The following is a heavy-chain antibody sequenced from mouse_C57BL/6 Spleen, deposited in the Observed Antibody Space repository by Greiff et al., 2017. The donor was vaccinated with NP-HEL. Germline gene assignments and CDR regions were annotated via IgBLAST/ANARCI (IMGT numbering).Heavy chain of an antibody. CDR3: ARSGTTRAMDY. J-gene: IGHJ4*01. V-gene: IGHV1-69*01. CDR1: GYTFTSYW. CDR2: IDPSDSYT. D-gene: IGHD1-1*01. Sequence: VQLQQPGAELVMPGASVKLSCKASGYTFTSYWMHWVKQRPGQGLEWIGEIDPSDSYTNYNQKFKGKSTLTVDKSSSTAYMQLSSLTSEDSVVYYCARSGTTRAMDYWGQGTSVTVSS.